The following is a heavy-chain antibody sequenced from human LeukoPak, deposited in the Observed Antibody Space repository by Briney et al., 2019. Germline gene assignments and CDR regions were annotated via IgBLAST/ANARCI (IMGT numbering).Heavy chain of an antibody. J-gene: IGHJ4*02. V-gene: IGHV1-2*02. CDR2: INPNSGGT. CDR1: GYTFTGYY. D-gene: IGHD3-10*01. Sequence: GASVEVSCKASGYTFTGYYMHWVRQAPGQGLEWMGWINPNSGGTNYAQKFQGRVTMTRDTSISTAYMELSRLRSDDTAVYYCARGPPYGSGSYYINYWGQGTLVTVSS. CDR3: ARGPPYGSGSYYINY.